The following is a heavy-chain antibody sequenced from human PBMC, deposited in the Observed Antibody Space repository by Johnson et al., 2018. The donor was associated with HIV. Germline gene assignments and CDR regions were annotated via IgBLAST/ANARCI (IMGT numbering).Heavy chain of an antibody. D-gene: IGHD2-15*01. V-gene: IGHV3-53*01. CDR2: ISSGDRA. CDR1: GFSVSSNY. CDR3: ARVLIVVVGAAEIDAFDI. Sequence: VQLVESGGGLIQPGGSLRLACAASGFSVSSNYMSWVRQAPGKGLEWVSVISSGDRAFYADSVKGRFTISRDNSKNTLDLQMNSLRAEDTALYYCARVLIVVVGAAEIDAFDIWGQGTMVTVSS. J-gene: IGHJ3*02.